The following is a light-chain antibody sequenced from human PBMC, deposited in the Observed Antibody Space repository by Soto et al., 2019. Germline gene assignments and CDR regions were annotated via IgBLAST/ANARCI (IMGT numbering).Light chain of an antibody. J-gene: IGKJ1*01. CDR1: QSLLHSNGYNY. V-gene: IGKV2-28*01. Sequence: DIVMTQSPLSLPVTPGEPASISCRSSQSLLHSNGYNYLDWYLQKPGQSPQLLIYMGSNRASGVPDKFRGSGSGTDFTLKISRVEAEDVGVYYCMQALQTPRTFCQGTKVEIK. CDR3: MQALQTPRT. CDR2: MGS.